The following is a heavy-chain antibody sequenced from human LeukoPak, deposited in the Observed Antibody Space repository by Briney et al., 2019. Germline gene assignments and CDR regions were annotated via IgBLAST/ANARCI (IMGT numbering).Heavy chain of an antibody. J-gene: IGHJ4*02. CDR3: ARVLGSGSYPHFDY. CDR2: IIPIFGTA. D-gene: IGHD1-26*01. V-gene: IGHV1-69*13. CDR1: GGTFSSYA. Sequence: ASVKVSCKASGGTFSSYAISWVRQAPGQGLEWMGGIIPIFGTANYAQKFQGRVTITADESTSTAYMERSSLRSEDTAVYYCARVLGSGSYPHFDYWGQGTLVTVSS.